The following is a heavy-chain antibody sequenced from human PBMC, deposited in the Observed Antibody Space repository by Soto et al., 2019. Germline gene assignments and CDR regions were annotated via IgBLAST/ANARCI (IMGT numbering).Heavy chain of an antibody. J-gene: IGHJ4*02. Sequence: GGSLRLSCAASGFTFSSSAMHWVRQAPGKGLEWVAVISYDGSNKYYADSVKGRFTISRDNSKNTLYLQMNSLRAEDTAVYYCARQVETYFDYWGQGTLVTVSS. CDR3: ARQVETYFDY. V-gene: IGHV3-30-3*01. CDR1: GFTFSSSA. CDR2: ISYDGSNK.